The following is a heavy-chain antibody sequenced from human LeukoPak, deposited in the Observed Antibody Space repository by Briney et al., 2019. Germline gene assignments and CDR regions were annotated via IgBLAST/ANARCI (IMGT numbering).Heavy chain of an antibody. CDR1: GGTFSSYA. CDR3: ATQGMMGWFDP. Sequence: ASVKVSCKASGGTFSSYAISWVRQAPGQGLEWMGGIVPIFGTANYAQKFQGRVTITADESTSTAYMELSSLRSEDTAVYYCATQGMMGWFDPWGQGTLVTVSS. CDR2: IVPIFGTA. V-gene: IGHV1-69*13. D-gene: IGHD3-10*01. J-gene: IGHJ5*02.